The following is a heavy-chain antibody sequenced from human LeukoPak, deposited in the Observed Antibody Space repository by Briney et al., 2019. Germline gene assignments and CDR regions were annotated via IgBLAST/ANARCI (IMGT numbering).Heavy chain of an antibody. CDR3: SSYDNSGYYYRNY. J-gene: IGHJ4*02. CDR2: VRTKGNGYAT. Sequence: GGSLRLSCAASGFTFSGSAIHWVRQASGKGLEWVGRVRTKGNGYATQYAAPVKGRFTISRDDSKNTAYLQTNSLKTEDTAVYFCSSYDNSGYYYRNYWGQGTLVTVSS. V-gene: IGHV3-73*01. CDR1: GFTFSGSA. D-gene: IGHD3-22*01.